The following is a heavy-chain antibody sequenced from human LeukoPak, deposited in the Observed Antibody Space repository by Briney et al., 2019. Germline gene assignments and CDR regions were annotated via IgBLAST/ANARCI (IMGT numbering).Heavy chain of an antibody. V-gene: IGHV3-23*01. Sequence: GGSLRLSCAASEFTFSNYAMTWVRQAPGKGLKWVSTISGSGTATYYADSVKGRFTISRDNSKDTLYLQMNGLRAEDTAVYYCAKENNWNDGRFYYFDYWGQGTLVTVSS. J-gene: IGHJ4*02. CDR2: ISGSGTAT. CDR3: AKENNWNDGRFYYFDY. D-gene: IGHD1-20*01. CDR1: EFTFSNYA.